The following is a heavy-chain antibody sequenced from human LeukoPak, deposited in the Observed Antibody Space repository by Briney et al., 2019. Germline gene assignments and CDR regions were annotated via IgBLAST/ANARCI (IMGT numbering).Heavy chain of an antibody. V-gene: IGHV5-51*01. CDR1: GYSFTSYW. D-gene: IGHD3-22*01. Sequence: GESLKISCKGSGYSFTSYWIGWVRQMPGKGLEWMGIIYPADSDTRYSPSFQCQVTISADKSISTAYLQWSSLKASDTAMYYCARHSSYDSSGQLGIDIWGQGTMVTVSS. CDR2: IYPADSDT. CDR3: ARHSSYDSSGQLGIDI. J-gene: IGHJ3*02.